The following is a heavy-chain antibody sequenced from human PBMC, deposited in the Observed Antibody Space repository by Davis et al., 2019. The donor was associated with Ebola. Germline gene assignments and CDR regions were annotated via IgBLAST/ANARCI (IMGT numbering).Heavy chain of an antibody. J-gene: IGHJ6*03. V-gene: IGHV4-34*01. CDR1: GFTFSGYW. CDR3: ARGGVVPPMLVYYYYYMDV. CDR2: INHSGST. Sequence: ESLKISCATSGFTFSGYWMTWVRQPPGKGLEWIGEINHSGSTNYNPSLKSRVTISVDTSKNQFSLKLSSVTAADTAVYYCARGGVVPPMLVYYYYYMDVWGKGTTVTVSS. D-gene: IGHD3-3*01.